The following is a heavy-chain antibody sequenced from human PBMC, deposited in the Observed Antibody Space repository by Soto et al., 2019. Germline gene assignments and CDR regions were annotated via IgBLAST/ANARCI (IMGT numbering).Heavy chain of an antibody. CDR2: IIPILAIA. J-gene: IGHJ5*02. CDR1: GGTFSSYT. V-gene: IGHV1-69*02. Sequence: QVQLVQSGAGVKKPGSSVKVSCKASGGTFSSYTISWVRQAPGQALEWMGRIIPILAIANYAQKFQGRVTITADKSTSTACMAGSRLRSEDTAVYYWARDRVEAAKGFDPWGEGTMVIVSA. CDR3: ARDRVEAAKGFDP. D-gene: IGHD1-26*01.